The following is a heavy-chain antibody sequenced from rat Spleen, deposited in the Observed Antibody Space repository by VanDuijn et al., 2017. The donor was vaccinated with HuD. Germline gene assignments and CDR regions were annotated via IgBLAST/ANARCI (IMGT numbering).Heavy chain of an antibody. CDR2: ITNTGGST. CDR3: TRLVTTVVGWYFDF. J-gene: IGHJ1*01. D-gene: IGHD1-1*01. CDR1: GFTFSNYG. V-gene: IGHV5-31*01. Sequence: EVQLVESGGGLVQPGRPLKLSCAASGFTFSNYGMHWIRQAPGKGLEWVASITNTGGSTYYPDSVKGRFTISRDNAKSTLYLQMNSLRSEDTATYYFTRLVTTVVGWYFDFWGPGTMVTVSS.